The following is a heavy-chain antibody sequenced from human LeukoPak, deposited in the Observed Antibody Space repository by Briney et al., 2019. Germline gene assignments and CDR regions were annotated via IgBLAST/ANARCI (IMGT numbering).Heavy chain of an antibody. Sequence: GGSLRLSCAASGFTFSRYAMSWVRQAPGKGLEWVSAISGSGGSTYYADSVKGRFTISRDNSKNTLYLQMNSLRAEDTAVYYCAKYIVVVPAAIKRCYFDYWGQGTLVTVSS. J-gene: IGHJ4*02. CDR3: AKYIVVVPAAIKRCYFDY. CDR1: GFTFSRYA. CDR2: ISGSGGST. V-gene: IGHV3-23*01. D-gene: IGHD2-2*02.